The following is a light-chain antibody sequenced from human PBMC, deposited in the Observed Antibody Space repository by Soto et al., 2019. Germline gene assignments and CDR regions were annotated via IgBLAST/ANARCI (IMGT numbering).Light chain of an antibody. CDR1: SSNIGSNS. V-gene: IGLV1-44*01. CDR3: ATWDDRLDVDV. J-gene: IGLJ1*01. CDR2: TNN. Sequence: QSVLTQPPSASGTPGQRVTIPCSGSSSNIGSNSVSWYQQLPGTAPKLLIYTNNQRPSGVPDRFSGSKSGTSASLAISGLQSEDEADYFCATWDDRLDVDVFGSGTKVTVL.